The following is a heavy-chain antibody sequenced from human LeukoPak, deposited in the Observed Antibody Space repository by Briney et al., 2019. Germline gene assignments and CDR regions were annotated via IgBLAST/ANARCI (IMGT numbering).Heavy chain of an antibody. CDR2: INWNSDSI. CDR1: GFTFDDYA. CDR3: AKLHYYDSSGYYPHDAFDI. D-gene: IGHD3-22*01. J-gene: IGHJ3*02. V-gene: IGHV3-9*01. Sequence: GGSLRLSCAVSGFTFDDYAMHWVRQVPGKGLEWVSGINWNSDSIGYADSVKGRFTTSRDNSKNTLYLQMNSLRAEDTAVYYCAKLHYYDSSGYYPHDAFDIWGQGTMVTVSS.